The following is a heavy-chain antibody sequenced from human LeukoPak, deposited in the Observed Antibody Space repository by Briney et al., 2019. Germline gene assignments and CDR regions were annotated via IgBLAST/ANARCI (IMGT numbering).Heavy chain of an antibody. CDR3: VTLDGYNWVDY. J-gene: IGHJ4*02. CDR2: ILYSGST. Sequence: SETLSLTCTVSGGSINGNSYFWGWIRQPPGKGLEWIGNILYSGSTKYSSSLKSRVTISVDTSKNQFSLKMTSVTAADTAVYYCVTLDGYNWVDYWGQGTLVTVSS. D-gene: IGHD5-24*01. CDR1: GGSINGNSYF. V-gene: IGHV4-39*01.